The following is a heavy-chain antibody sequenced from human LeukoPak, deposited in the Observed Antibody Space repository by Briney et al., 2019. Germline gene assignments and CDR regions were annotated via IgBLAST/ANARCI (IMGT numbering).Heavy chain of an antibody. J-gene: IGHJ6*03. CDR3: ARALDYERYYYYYYMDV. CDR1: GFTFSSYS. CDR2: ISSSSSTI. D-gene: IGHD3-22*01. Sequence: GGSLRLSCAASGFTFSSYSMNWVRQAPGKGLEWVSYISSSSSTIYYADSVKGRFTISRDNAKNSLYLQVNSLRAEDTAVYYCARALDYERYYYYYYMDVWGKGTTVTVSS. V-gene: IGHV3-48*01.